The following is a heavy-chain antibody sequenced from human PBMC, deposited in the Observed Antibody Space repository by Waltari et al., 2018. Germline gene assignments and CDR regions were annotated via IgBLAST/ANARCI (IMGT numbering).Heavy chain of an antibody. CDR2: CYQTGST. Sequence: QVQLQESGPGLVKPSETLSLTCTVSGYSISSGYFWGWLRQPPGKGLEWIGTCYQTGSTFYGPYLKSRVGISVDTSKNQFSLKLTSVTAADTAVFYCARAQGGNSDRAFHIWGQGTLVTVSS. D-gene: IGHD2-21*01. CDR1: GYSISSGYF. J-gene: IGHJ3*02. V-gene: IGHV4-38-2*02. CDR3: ARAQGGNSDRAFHI.